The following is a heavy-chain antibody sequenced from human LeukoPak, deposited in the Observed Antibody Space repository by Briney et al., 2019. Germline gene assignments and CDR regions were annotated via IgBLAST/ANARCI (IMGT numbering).Heavy chain of an antibody. CDR1: GYSISSGYY. V-gene: IGHV4-38-2*02. Sequence: SETLSLTCTVSGYSISSGYYWGWIRQPPGKGLEWIGNIYHSGSTYYNPSLTSRGTISVDTSKNQFSLKLRSVTAAHPAAAYCARDCSSTSCYTFGFDYWGQGTLVTVSS. D-gene: IGHD2-2*02. CDR3: ARDCSSTSCYTFGFDY. J-gene: IGHJ4*02. CDR2: IYHSGST.